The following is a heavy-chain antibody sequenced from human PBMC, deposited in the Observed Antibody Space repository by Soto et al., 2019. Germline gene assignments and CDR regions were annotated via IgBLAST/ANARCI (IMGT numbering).Heavy chain of an antibody. CDR2: ISYDGSNK. CDR3: AKDGGRYDILTGSRSAYYYYGMDV. V-gene: IGHV3-30*18. Sequence: GGSLRLSCAASGFTVIIYGLNLFRQAPVKGLDWVAVISYDGSNKYYADSVKGRFTISRDNSKNTLSLQMKSLRAEDTAVYYCAKDGGRYDILTGSRSAYYYYGMDVWGQGTTVTVSS. CDR1: GFTVIIYG. J-gene: IGHJ6*02. D-gene: IGHD3-9*01.